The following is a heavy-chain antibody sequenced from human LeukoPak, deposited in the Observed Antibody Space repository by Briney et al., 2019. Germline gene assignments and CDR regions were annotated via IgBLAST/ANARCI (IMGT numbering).Heavy chain of an antibody. CDR3: AKARYSSSWYSWFDP. J-gene: IGHJ5*02. D-gene: IGHD6-13*01. Sequence: GGSLRLSCAASGFTFSSYAMSWVRQAPGKGLEWVSAISGSGGNTYYADSVKGRFTISRDNSKNTLYLQMNSLRAEDTAVYYCAKARYSSSWYSWFDPWGQGTLVTVSS. V-gene: IGHV3-23*01. CDR1: GFTFSSYA. CDR2: ISGSGGNT.